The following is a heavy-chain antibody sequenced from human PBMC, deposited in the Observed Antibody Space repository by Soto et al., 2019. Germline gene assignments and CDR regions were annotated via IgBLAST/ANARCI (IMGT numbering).Heavy chain of an antibody. J-gene: IGHJ4*02. D-gene: IGHD1-7*01. Sequence: ASVKVSCKASGYTFTGYYMHWVRQAPGQGLEWMGWINPNSGGTNYAQKFQGWVTMTRDTSISTAYMELSRLRSDDTAVYYCARVPQPNWNYVYFDYWAREPWSPSPQ. CDR3: ARVPQPNWNYVYFDY. CDR1: GYTFTGYY. V-gene: IGHV1-2*04. CDR2: INPNSGGT.